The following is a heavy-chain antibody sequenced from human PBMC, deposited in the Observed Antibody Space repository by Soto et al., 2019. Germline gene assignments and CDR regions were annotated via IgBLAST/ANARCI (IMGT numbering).Heavy chain of an antibody. J-gene: IGHJ3*01. V-gene: IGHV4-34*02. CDR1: NSSLGAFH. Sequence: QVHLEQWGAGLLKPSETLSLTCAIYNSSLGAFHWTWIRQPPGKGLEWIGDLIHGGSTNYNPSLKSRVTFSLDTSKSQFSLHVMSVTAADTAVYYCARSPLSYDYVRQTWREVGASFDVWGRGTSVTVSS. CDR3: ARSPLSYDYVRQTWREVGASFDV. D-gene: IGHD3-10*02. CDR2: LIHGGST.